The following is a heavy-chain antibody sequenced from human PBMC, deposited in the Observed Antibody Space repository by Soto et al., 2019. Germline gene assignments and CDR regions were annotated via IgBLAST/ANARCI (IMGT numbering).Heavy chain of an antibody. CDR2: MNPNNGHT. V-gene: IGHV1-8*01. CDR3: ARFVVATRVFDT. Sequence: ASVKVSCKAAGYTFTSYDINWVRQASGQGLEWMGWMNPNNGHTASPQKFQGRVTMTRNNSISTAYMELTSLTSEDTAVYYCARFVVATRVFDTSGQGTPVTVSS. D-gene: IGHD2-21*01. J-gene: IGHJ5*02. CDR1: GYTFTSYD.